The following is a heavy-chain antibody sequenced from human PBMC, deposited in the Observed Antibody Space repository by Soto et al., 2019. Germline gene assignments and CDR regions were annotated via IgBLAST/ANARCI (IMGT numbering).Heavy chain of an antibody. CDR2: ISGSSGFV. CDR1: GFTFSNHN. V-gene: IGHV3-21*01. J-gene: IGHJ4*02. D-gene: IGHD7-27*01. Sequence: EVQLVESGGGLVKPGGSLRLSCTPPGFTFSNHNMNWVRQAPGKGLEWLSSISGSSGFVSYADSVKGRFTISRHNAKYSVFLQMNSLRVEDTAVYFCARDDVSRTGEEGLLDYWGQGTLVTVSS. CDR3: ARDDVSRTGEEGLLDY.